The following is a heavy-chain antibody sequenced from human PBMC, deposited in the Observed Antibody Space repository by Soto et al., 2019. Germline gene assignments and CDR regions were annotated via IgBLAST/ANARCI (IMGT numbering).Heavy chain of an antibody. CDR3: ARVPLRGILTGYFDY. D-gene: IGHD3-9*01. CDR1: GFTFSDYY. J-gene: IGHJ4*02. CDR2: ISSSSSYT. V-gene: IGHV3-11*06. Sequence: PGGSLRLSCAASGFTFSDYYMSWIRQAPGKGLEWVSYISSSSSYTNYADSVKGRFTISRDNAKNSLYLQMNSLRAEDTAVYYCARVPLRGILTGYFDYWGQGTLVTVSS.